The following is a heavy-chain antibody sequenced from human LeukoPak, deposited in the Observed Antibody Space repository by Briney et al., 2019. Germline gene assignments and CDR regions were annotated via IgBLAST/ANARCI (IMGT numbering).Heavy chain of an antibody. CDR3: GKDKTTYNWWEVIES. D-gene: IGHD1-1*01. CDR1: GFTFSSYA. J-gene: IGHJ4*02. CDR2: ITHTGGDS. Sequence: PGGSLRLSCVASGFTFSSYAMTWVRQAPAKGLEWVALITHTGGDSYYADSVKGRFAISRDNSKNTLYLEMNDLRAEDTALYFCGKDKTTYNWWEVIESWGQGALVTVSS. V-gene: IGHV3-23*01.